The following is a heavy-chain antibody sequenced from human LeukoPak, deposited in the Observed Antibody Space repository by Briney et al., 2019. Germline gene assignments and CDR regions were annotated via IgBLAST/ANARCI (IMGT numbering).Heavy chain of an antibody. Sequence: GGSLRLSCAASGFTFSSYAMNWVRQAPGKGLEWVSYITNNGTTIYYADSVKGRFTISRDNAENSLYLQMNSLRAEDTAIYYCAKDQWLAYYYHGMDVWGQGTTVTVSS. CDR1: GFTFSSYA. CDR2: ITNNGTTI. V-gene: IGHV3-48*03. J-gene: IGHJ6*02. D-gene: IGHD6-19*01. CDR3: AKDQWLAYYYHGMDV.